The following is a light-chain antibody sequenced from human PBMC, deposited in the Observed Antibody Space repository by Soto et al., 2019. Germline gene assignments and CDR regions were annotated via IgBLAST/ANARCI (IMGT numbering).Light chain of an antibody. Sequence: DIQMTQSPSSLSAAVGDSATITCRASQDINKYLNWYHQTPGKAPKILVFATSTLHNGVPSRFSGSRSGTDFSLTITSLQPEDFATYYCQQSYSSPYTFGQGTKLEIK. CDR3: QQSYSSPYT. CDR2: ATS. V-gene: IGKV1-39*01. J-gene: IGKJ2*01. CDR1: QDINKY.